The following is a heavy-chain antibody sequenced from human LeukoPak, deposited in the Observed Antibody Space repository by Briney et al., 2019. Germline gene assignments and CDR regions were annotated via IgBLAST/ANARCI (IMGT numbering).Heavy chain of an antibody. Sequence: SETLSLTCTVSGGSVSSGSYYWSWIRQPPGKGLEWIGYIYYSGSTNYNPSLKSRVTISVDTSKNQFSLKLSSVTAADTAVYYCARDRGKNYDFWSGYPFFDYWGQGTLVTVSS. J-gene: IGHJ4*02. CDR1: GGSVSSGSYY. V-gene: IGHV4-61*01. CDR3: ARDRGKNYDFWSGYPFFDY. CDR2: IYYSGST. D-gene: IGHD3-3*01.